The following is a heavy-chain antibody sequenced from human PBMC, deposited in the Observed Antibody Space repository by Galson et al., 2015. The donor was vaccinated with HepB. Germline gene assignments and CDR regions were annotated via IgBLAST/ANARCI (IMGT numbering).Heavy chain of an antibody. CDR2: IYYTGST. D-gene: IGHD2-2*01. J-gene: IGHJ4*02. V-gene: IGHV4-59*08. CDR1: GGSIRGYY. Sequence: SETLSLTCTVSGGSIRGYYWTWIRQPPGKGLEWIGHIYYTGSTNYNPSLKSRVTISVDTSKNQFSLKLTSVTAADTVVYYCARHESESKTYAADNWGQGTLVTVSS. CDR3: ARHESESKTYAADN.